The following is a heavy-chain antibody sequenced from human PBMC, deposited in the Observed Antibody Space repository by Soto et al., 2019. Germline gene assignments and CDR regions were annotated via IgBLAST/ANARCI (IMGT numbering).Heavy chain of an antibody. Sequence: SETLSLTCTVSGGSISSGGYYWSWIRQHPGKGLEWIGYIYYSGSTYYNPSLKSRVTISVDTSKNQFSLKLSSVTAADTAVYYCARGYCSSTSCYAVDYWGHGTLVTVSS. CDR2: IYYSGST. CDR1: GGSISSGGYY. J-gene: IGHJ4*01. D-gene: IGHD2-2*01. CDR3: ARGYCSSTSCYAVDY. V-gene: IGHV4-31*03.